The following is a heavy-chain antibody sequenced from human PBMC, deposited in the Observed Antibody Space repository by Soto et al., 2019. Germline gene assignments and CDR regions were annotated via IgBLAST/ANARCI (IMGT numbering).Heavy chain of an antibody. Sequence: PSETLSLTCAVYGGSFSGYYWSWIRQPPGKGLEWIGEINHSGSTNYNPSLKSRVTISVDTSKNQFSLKLSSVTAADTAVYYCARVLNYYDSSGTPNYYYGMDVWGQGTTVTVSS. D-gene: IGHD3-22*01. CDR2: INHSGST. CDR1: GGSFSGYY. CDR3: ARVLNYYDSSGTPNYYYGMDV. J-gene: IGHJ6*02. V-gene: IGHV4-34*01.